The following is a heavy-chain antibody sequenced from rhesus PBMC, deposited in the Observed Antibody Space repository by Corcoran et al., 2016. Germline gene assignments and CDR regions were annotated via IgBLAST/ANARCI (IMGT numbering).Heavy chain of an antibody. CDR2: INGNSGST. J-gene: IGHJ4*01. CDR1: GGSISDSYR. D-gene: IGHD3-16*01. CDR3: ARDGSEYYSGSYYFR. V-gene: IGHV4S10*01. Sequence: QVQLQESGPGVVKPSETLSLTCAVSGGSISDSYRWSWFRQPPGKGLEWIGGINGNSGSTNYNPSLKSRVTISKDASKNQFSLKLSSVTAADTAVYYCARDGSEYYSGSYYFRWGQGVLVTVSS.